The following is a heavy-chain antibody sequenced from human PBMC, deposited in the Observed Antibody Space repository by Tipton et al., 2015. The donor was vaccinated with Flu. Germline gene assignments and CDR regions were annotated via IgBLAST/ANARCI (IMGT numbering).Heavy chain of an antibody. CDR1: GGSIGSYY. J-gene: IGHJ5*02. Sequence: LRLSCTVSGGSIGSYYWNWIRQPPGKGLEWIGYIYNNAYTKYNPSLENRITISVDTSKKQFSLQLRSVTAADTAVYYCARRDFSNYVSEPKNWFDPWGQGTLVTVSS. D-gene: IGHD4-11*01. CDR3: ARRDFSNYVSEPKNWFDP. V-gene: IGHV4-4*09. CDR2: IYNNAYT.